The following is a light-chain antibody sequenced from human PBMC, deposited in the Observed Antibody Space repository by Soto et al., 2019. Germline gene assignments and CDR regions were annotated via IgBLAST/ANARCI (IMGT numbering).Light chain of an antibody. CDR3: QNYNSAPWT. V-gene: IGKV1-27*01. CDR2: AAS. CDR1: QGITDY. Sequence: DIQMTQSPSSLSASVGDRVTITCRASQGITDYLAWYQQKPGQVPNLLIYAASTLQSGVPSRFSGSGSGTDFTLTITGLQPEDVATYYCQNYNSAPWTFGQGTNVDIK. J-gene: IGKJ1*01.